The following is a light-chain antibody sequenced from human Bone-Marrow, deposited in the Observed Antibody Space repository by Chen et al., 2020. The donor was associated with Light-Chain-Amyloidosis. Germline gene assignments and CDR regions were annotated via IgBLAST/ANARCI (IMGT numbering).Light chain of an antibody. CDR3: QQYGTSPLT. V-gene: IGKV3-20*01. CDR1: QTISSTY. J-gene: IGKJ4*01. Sequence: EIVLTQSPGTLSLSPGEGGNLSCRASQTISSTYLTWYQQKFGQAPRLLIYGSSSRATGIPDRFTGSGSGTDFTLTINRLEPEDFAMYYCQQYGTSPLTFGGGIKVEIK. CDR2: GSS.